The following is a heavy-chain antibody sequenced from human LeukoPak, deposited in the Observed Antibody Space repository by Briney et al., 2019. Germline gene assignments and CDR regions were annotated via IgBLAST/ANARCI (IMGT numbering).Heavy chain of an antibody. J-gene: IGHJ6*03. CDR3: AKAANDFWSGLYYMDV. CDR2: ISYDGSNK. CDR1: GFTFSSYA. Sequence: GGSLRLSCAASGFTFSSYAMHWVRQAPGKGLEWVAVISYDGSNKYYADSVKGRFTISRDNSKNTLYLQMNSLRAEDTAVYYCAKAANDFWSGLYYMDVWGKGTTVTVSS. V-gene: IGHV3-30-3*01. D-gene: IGHD3-3*01.